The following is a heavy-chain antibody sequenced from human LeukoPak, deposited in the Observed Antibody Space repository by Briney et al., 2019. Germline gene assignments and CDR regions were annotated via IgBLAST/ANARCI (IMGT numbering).Heavy chain of an antibody. CDR2: IYYSGYT. J-gene: IGHJ6*03. V-gene: IGHV4-59*01. D-gene: IGHD3-16*01. CDR3: ARETSQKGAHYMDV. Sequence: SETLSLTCAVYGGSFSGYYWSWIRQPPGKGLEWIGNIYYSGYTTYSPSLRSRVTISVDTSKNQFPLKLSSVTAADTAVYYCARETSQKGAHYMDVWGKGTTITISS. CDR1: GGSFSGYY.